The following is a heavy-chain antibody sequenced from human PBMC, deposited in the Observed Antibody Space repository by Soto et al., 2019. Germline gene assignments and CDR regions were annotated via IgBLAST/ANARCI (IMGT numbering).Heavy chain of an antibody. Sequence: GGSLRLSCAASGFTFSSYAMHWVRQAPGKGLEWVAVISYDGSNKYYADSVKGRFTISRDNSKNTLYLQMNSLRAEDTAVYYCARYGERYSSSWFPYFDYWGQGTLVTVSS. CDR3: ARYGERYSSSWFPYFDY. V-gene: IGHV3-30-3*01. CDR2: ISYDGSNK. D-gene: IGHD6-13*01. CDR1: GFTFSSYA. J-gene: IGHJ4*02.